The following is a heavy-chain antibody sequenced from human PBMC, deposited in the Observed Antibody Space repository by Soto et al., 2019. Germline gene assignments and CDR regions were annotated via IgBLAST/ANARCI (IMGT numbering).Heavy chain of an antibody. Sequence: QVQLVQSGAEVKKPGSSVKVSCKASGGTFSSYAISWVRQAPGQGLEWMGGIIPIFGTANYAQKFQGRVTIPADESTSTAYMELSSLRSEDTAVYYCARGWISGYCSGGSCYSRFDYWGQGTLVTVSS. CDR2: IIPIFGTA. CDR3: ARGWISGYCSGGSCYSRFDY. CDR1: GGTFSSYA. J-gene: IGHJ4*02. D-gene: IGHD2-15*01. V-gene: IGHV1-69*01.